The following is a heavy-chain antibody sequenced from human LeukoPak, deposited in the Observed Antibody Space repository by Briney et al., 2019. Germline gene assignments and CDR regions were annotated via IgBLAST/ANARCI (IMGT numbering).Heavy chain of an antibody. CDR2: IYYTGST. D-gene: IGHD1-20*01. V-gene: IGHV4-59*01. J-gene: IGHJ4*02. CDR1: VGSINNYY. Sequence: SETLSLTCTVSVGSINNYYWTWIRQPPGKGLEWIGYIYYTGSTIYNPSLSSRVTISVDTSKSQFSLKLSSVTAADKAMYYCARSENNWIDYYDSWGQGTQVTVSS. CDR3: ARSENNWIDYYDS.